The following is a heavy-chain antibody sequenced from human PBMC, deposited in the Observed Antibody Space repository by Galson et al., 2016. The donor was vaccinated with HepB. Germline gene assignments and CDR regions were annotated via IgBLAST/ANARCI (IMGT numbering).Heavy chain of an antibody. CDR2: INPKIDIT. D-gene: IGHD2-15*01. CDR1: GYTFTDYY. CDR3: ARDGGHYYYYYNGMDV. J-gene: IGHJ6*02. V-gene: IGHV1-46*01. Sequence: SVKVSCKASGYTFTDYYMHWVRQAPGQGLEWMGLINPKIDITNYAQKFQGRVTMSRDTSTSTVYMDLSSLRSEDTAVYYCARDGGHYYYYYNGMDVWGQGTTVTVSS.